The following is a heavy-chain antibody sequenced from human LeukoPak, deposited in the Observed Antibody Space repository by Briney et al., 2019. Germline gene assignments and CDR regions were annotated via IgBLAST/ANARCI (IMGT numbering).Heavy chain of an antibody. V-gene: IGHV4-39*07. Sequence: SETLSLTCTVSGGSISSSSYYWGWIRQPPGKGLEWIGSIYYSGSTYYNPSLKSRVTISVDTSKNQFSLKLSSVTAADTAVYYCARGFHVSYGMDVWGQGTTVTVSS. CDR1: GGSISSSSYY. CDR3: ARGFHVSYGMDV. CDR2: IYYSGST. D-gene: IGHD3-16*01. J-gene: IGHJ6*02.